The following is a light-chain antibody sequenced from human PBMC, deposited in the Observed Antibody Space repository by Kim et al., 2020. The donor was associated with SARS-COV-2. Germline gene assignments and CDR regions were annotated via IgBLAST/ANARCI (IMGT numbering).Light chain of an antibody. V-gene: IGKV1-39*01. CDR1: QSISTY. CDR2: GAS. CDR3: QQGYST. J-gene: IGKJ2*01. Sequence: DIQMTQSPSSLSASVGDRVTITCRASQSISTYLNWYQQKPGKAPKLLIYGASNLPSGVPSRFSGSGSGTDFNLTISTLQPEDFGTYYYQQGYSTFGQGTKLEI.